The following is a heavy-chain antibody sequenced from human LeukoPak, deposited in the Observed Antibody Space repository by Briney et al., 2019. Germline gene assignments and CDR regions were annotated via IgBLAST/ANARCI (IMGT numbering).Heavy chain of an antibody. Sequence: GGSLRLSCAASGFTFSSYWMSWVRQAPGKGLDWVSYISNGGNRIYYADSVKGQFTISRDIAKSSLFLQMHSLRAEDTAVYYCVRDQDGFYYDSRGYYHHDAFDIWGQGTMVTVSS. J-gene: IGHJ3*02. CDR1: GFTFSSYW. V-gene: IGHV3-48*04. CDR2: ISNGGNRI. CDR3: VRDQDGFYYDSRGYYHHDAFDI. D-gene: IGHD3-22*01.